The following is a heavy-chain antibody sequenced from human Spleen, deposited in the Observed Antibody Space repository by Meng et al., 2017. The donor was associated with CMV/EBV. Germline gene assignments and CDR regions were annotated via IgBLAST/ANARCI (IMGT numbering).Heavy chain of an antibody. CDR1: GFAFSTDA. CDR3: ARGLYDSNGLDFDY. Sequence: GESLKISCAASGFAFSTDAMTWVRQAPGKGLEWVSVIYAGGTTYYADSVRGRFTFSRDDSKSTLYLQMNGLRAEDTGVYYCARGLYDSNGLDFDYWGQGTLVTVSS. CDR2: IYAGGTT. V-gene: IGHV3-66*02. J-gene: IGHJ4*02. D-gene: IGHD3-22*01.